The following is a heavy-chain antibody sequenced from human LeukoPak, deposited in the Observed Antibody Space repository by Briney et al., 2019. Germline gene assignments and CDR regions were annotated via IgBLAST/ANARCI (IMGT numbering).Heavy chain of an antibody. Sequence: ASVKVSCKASGYTFTSYGISWVRQAPGQGLEWMGWISAYNGNTNYAQKFQGRVTMTTDTSTSTAYMELRSLRSDDTAVYYCARVDIVVVTGDYWGQGTLVTVSS. CDR1: GYTFTSYG. CDR2: ISAYNGNT. D-gene: IGHD2-21*02. V-gene: IGHV1-18*01. J-gene: IGHJ4*02. CDR3: ARVDIVVVTGDY.